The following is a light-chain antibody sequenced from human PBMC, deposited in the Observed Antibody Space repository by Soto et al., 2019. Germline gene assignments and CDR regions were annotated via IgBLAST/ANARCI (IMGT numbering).Light chain of an antibody. CDR2: GAS. Sequence: EIVLTQSPATLSLSPGERATLSCRASQSIGLAIAWYQQKPGQAPRLLFYGASNRATGIPDRFSGSGSGTDFTLTISRLEPEDFAVYYCQQYGSSQLTFGGGTKVDIK. V-gene: IGKV3-20*01. J-gene: IGKJ4*01. CDR1: QSIGLA. CDR3: QQYGSSQLT.